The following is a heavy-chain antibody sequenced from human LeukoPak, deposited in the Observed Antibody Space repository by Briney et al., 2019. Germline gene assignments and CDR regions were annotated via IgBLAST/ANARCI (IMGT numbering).Heavy chain of an antibody. CDR1: GGSISSYY. CDR2: IYYSGST. Sequence: PSETLSLTCTVSGGSISSYYWSWIRQPPGKGLEWIGYIYYSGSTNYNPSLKSRVTISVDTSKNQFSLKLSSVTAADTAEYYCARESIAAAGRWAFDIWGQGTMVTVSS. V-gene: IGHV4-59*01. CDR3: ARESIAAAGRWAFDI. D-gene: IGHD6-13*01. J-gene: IGHJ3*02.